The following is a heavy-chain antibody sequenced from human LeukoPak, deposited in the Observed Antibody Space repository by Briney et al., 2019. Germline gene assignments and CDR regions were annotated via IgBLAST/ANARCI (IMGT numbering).Heavy chain of an antibody. V-gene: IGHV4-34*01. CDR1: GGSFSGYY. CDR2: INHSGST. Sequence: SETLSLTCAVYGGSFSGYYWTWIRQPPGRGLEWIGEINHSGSTNYNPSLKSRVTISVDTSKNQFSLKLSSVTAADTAVYYCARGGVPYYYMDVWGKGTTVTVSS. J-gene: IGHJ6*03. D-gene: IGHD2-8*01. CDR3: ARGGVPYYYMDV.